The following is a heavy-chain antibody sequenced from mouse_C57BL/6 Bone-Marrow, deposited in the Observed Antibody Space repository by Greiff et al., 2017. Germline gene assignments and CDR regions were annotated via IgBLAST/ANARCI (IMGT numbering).Heavy chain of an antibody. Sequence: EVQLMESGGGLVKPGGSLKLSCAASGFTFSSYAMSWVRQTPEKRLEWVATISDGGSYTYYPDNVKGRFTISRDNAKNNLYLQMSHLKSEDTAMYYCAREGWGPRYWGQGTTLTVSS. CDR3: AREGWGPRY. J-gene: IGHJ2*01. CDR2: ISDGGSYT. D-gene: IGHD3-3*01. CDR1: GFTFSSYA. V-gene: IGHV5-4*01.